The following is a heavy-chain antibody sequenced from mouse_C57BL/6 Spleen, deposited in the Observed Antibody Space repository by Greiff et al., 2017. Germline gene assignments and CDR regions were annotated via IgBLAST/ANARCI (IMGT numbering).Heavy chain of an antibody. CDR2: IYPGDGDT. V-gene: IGHV1-82*01. CDR3: ARALYSGYAMDD. D-gene: IGHD2-1*01. Sequence: VQLQQSGPELVKPGASVKISCKASGYAFSSSWMNWVKQRPGKGLEWIGRIYPGDGDTNYNGKFKGKATLTADKSSSTAYMQLSSLTSEDSAVYFCARALYSGYAMDDWGQGTSVTVSS. CDR1: GYAFSSSW. J-gene: IGHJ4*01.